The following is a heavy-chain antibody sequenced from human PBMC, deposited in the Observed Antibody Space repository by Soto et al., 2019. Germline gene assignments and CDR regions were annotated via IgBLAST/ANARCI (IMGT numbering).Heavy chain of an antibody. V-gene: IGHV4-59*12. CDR3: AREPWAYYYGSGSYYLDV. CDR1: GGSISNYY. D-gene: IGHD3-10*01. J-gene: IGHJ6*02. Sequence: PSETLSLTCTVSGGSISNYYWSWIRQPPGRGLEWIGHIFYSGSTNYNPALKSRVTISVDTSKNQFSLKLSSVTAADTAVYYCAREPWAYYYGSGSYYLDVWGQGTTVTVSS. CDR2: IFYSGST.